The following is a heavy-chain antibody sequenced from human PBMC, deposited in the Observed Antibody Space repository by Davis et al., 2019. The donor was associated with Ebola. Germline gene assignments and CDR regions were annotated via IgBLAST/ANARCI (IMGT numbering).Heavy chain of an antibody. CDR2: IYYSGST. V-gene: IGHV4-59*01. CDR1: GGSMSSYY. CDR3: ARAAGLWDSSGRFYWDAFDI. Sequence: SETLSLTCTVSGGSMSSYYWSWIRQPPGKGLQWIGYIYYSGSTNDNPSLKSRVTISVDTSKNQFSLKLISVTAVDTAVYYCARAAGLWDSSGRFYWDAFDIWGQGTMVTVSS. J-gene: IGHJ3*02. D-gene: IGHD3-22*01.